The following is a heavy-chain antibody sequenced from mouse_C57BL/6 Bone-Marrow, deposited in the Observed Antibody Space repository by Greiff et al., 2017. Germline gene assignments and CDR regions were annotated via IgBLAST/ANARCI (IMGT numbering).Heavy chain of an antibody. V-gene: IGHV6-3*01. CDR2: IRLKSDNYAT. Sequence: EVQRVESGGGLVQPGGSMKLSCVTSGFTFSNYWMNWVRQSPEKVLAWAAQIRLKSDNYATHYAESVKGRFTISRDDSKSSVYLQMNNLRAEDTGIYYCTSDGYFSMYYGGQGTSVTVSS. J-gene: IGHJ4*01. CDR1: GFTFSNYW. D-gene: IGHD2-3*01. CDR3: TSDGYFSMYY.